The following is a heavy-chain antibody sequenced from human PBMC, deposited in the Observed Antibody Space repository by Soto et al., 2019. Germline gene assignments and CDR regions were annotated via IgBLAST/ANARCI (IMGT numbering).Heavy chain of an antibody. CDR3: AKREVVACSVDY. CDR2: IIGSGDMT. Sequence: EVQLLESGGGLVQPGGSLRLSCAGSGFIFSTYAMGWVRQAPGKGLEWVSSIIGSGDMTYYADSVKGRFTISRDNSKNMLYLQMNSLRAEDTAVYYCAKREVVACSVDYWGQGTLVTVSS. V-gene: IGHV3-23*01. CDR1: GFIFSTYA. D-gene: IGHD3-22*01. J-gene: IGHJ4*02.